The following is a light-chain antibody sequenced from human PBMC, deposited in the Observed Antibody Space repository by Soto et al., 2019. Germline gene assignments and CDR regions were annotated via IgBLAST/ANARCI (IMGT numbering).Light chain of an antibody. CDR2: DAS. J-gene: IGKJ1*01. V-gene: IGKV1-33*01. CDR3: QQYESLPLT. CDR1: QDINKN. Sequence: DIQMTQSPSSLSASVGDRVTITCQASQDINKNLIWYQQKPGKAPKLLIYDASDLETGVPSRFSGSGSGTGFTFTISSLRPEDFATYYCQQYESLPLTFGQGTKVDIK.